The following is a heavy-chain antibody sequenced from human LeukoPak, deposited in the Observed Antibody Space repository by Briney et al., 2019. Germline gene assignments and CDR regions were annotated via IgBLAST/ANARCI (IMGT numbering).Heavy chain of an antibody. V-gene: IGHV3-66*01. CDR1: GFTLSSNY. CDR2: IYSGGST. CDR3: ARSVWMVRGVCDS. J-gene: IGHJ4*02. Sequence: PGGSLRLSRAASGFTLSSNYMSWAREAPGRGLGWGSVIYSGGSTYYAASVKGRFTISTDNSKNTLYLQVNSLRAEDTAVYYCARSVWMVRGVCDSWGQGTLVPVSS. D-gene: IGHD3-10*01.